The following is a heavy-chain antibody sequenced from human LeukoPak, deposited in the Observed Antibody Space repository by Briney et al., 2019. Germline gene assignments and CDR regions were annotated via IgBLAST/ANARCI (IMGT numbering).Heavy chain of an antibody. CDR2: INHSGST. CDR3: ARGVRGSGYNWFDP. J-gene: IGHJ5*02. V-gene: IGHV4-34*01. D-gene: IGHD3-10*01. Sequence: SETLSLTCAVYGGSFSGYYWSWIRQPPGKGLEWIGEINHSGSTNYNPSLKSRVTISVDTSKNQFSLKLSSVTAADTAVYYCARGVRGSGYNWFDPWGQGTLVTVSS. CDR1: GGSFSGYY.